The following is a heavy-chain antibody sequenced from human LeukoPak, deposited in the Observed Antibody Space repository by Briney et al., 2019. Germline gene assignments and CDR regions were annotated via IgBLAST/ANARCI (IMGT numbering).Heavy chain of an antibody. V-gene: IGHV3-48*04. CDR2: IGRGIT. CDR1: GFTFSSYI. Sequence: GGSLRLSCAASGFTFSSYIMNWVRQAPGKGLEWVSHIGRGITYADSVKGRFTISRDNAKNSVYLQMNSLRAEDTAVYYCARRGAFDIWGQGTMVTVSS. CDR3: ARRGAFDI. J-gene: IGHJ3*02.